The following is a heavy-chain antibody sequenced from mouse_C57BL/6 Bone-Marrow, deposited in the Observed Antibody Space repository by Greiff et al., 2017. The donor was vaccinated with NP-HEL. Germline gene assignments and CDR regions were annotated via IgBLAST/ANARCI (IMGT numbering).Heavy chain of an antibody. V-gene: IGHV1-59*01. CDR3: ASFYYYGSSYGDYAIDY. J-gene: IGHJ4*01. Sequence: VQLQQPGAELVRPGTSVKLSCKASGYTFTSYWMHWVKQRPGQGLEWIGVIDPSDSYTNYNQKFKGKATLTVDTSSSTAYMQLSSLTSEDSAVYYCASFYYYGSSYGDYAIDYWGQGTSVTVSS. CDR1: GYTFTSYW. D-gene: IGHD1-1*01. CDR2: IDPSDSYT.